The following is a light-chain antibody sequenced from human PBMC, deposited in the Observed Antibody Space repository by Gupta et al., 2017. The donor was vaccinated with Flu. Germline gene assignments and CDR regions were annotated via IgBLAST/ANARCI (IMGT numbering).Light chain of an antibody. J-gene: IGLJ3*02. CDR1: SCEVGGDKY. CDR3: CSYAGRNTGV. CDR2: DVT. Sequence: SVTISCTGTSCEVGGDKYVSWCQQHPAKAHQLMIYDVTRRAAAAAGRFSGSKSGNTASLTISGLQADDEADYYCCSYAGRNTGVFGGGTKWTVL. V-gene: IGLV2-11*01.